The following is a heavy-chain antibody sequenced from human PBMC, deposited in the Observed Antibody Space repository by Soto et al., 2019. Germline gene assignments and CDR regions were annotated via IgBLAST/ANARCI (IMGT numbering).Heavy chain of an antibody. V-gene: IGHV3-30-3*01. CDR1: GFXFSSYA. D-gene: IGHD5-12*01. CDR3: ARDYYRFNSGYGFSMDV. Sequence: GGSLRLSCAASGFXFSSYAMHWVRQAPGKGLEWVAVISSDGSNKYYADSVKGRFTISRDNSKNTLYLQMNSLRAEDTAVYYCARDYYRFNSGYGFSMDVWGQGTTVTVSS. J-gene: IGHJ6*02. CDR2: ISSDGSNK.